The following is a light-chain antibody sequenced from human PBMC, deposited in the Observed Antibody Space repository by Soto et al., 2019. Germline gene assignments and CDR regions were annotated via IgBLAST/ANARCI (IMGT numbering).Light chain of an antibody. CDR3: QQYYNWPRT. V-gene: IGKV3-15*01. CDR1: QSVSSN. CDR2: GAS. Sequence: EIVLTQSPGTLSLSPGERATLSCRASQSVSSNLAWYQQKPGQAPRLLIYGASTRAAGIPDRFSGSGSGTEFTLSISSLQSEDFAVYYCQQYYNWPRTFGQGTKVDI. J-gene: IGKJ1*01.